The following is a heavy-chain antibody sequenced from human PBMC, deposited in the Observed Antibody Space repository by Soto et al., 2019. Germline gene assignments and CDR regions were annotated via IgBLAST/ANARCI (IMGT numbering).Heavy chain of an antibody. CDR2: IIPIFATP. V-gene: IGHV1-69*06. CDR1: GGTFSTYA. Sequence: QVQLLQSGAEVKKPVSSVKVSCKASGGTFSTYAISWVRQAPGQGLEWMGGIIPIFATPSYAQKFQGRVRITADKSTSTAYMELSSLRSEDTAVYYCAREGTVAGNYGMDVWGQGTTVTVSS. D-gene: IGHD6-19*01. CDR3: AREGTVAGNYGMDV. J-gene: IGHJ6*02.